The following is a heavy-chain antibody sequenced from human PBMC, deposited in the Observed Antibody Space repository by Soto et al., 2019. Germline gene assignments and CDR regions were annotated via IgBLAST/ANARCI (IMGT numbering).Heavy chain of an antibody. CDR2: IIPISGTA. J-gene: IGHJ6*02. V-gene: IGHV1-69*01. CDR1: GGTFSSYA. D-gene: IGHD2-2*01. CDR3: ARSQGSSTSLEIYYYYYYGMDV. Sequence: QVQLVQSGAEVKKPGSSVKVSCKASGGTFSSYAISWVRQAPGQGLEWMGGIIPISGTANYAQKFQGRVKITADESTSTAYMEQSSLSSEDTAVYYCARSQGSSTSLEIYYYYYYGMDVWGQGTTVTVSS.